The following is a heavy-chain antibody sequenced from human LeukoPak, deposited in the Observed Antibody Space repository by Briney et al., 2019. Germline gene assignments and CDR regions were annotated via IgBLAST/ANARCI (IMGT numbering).Heavy chain of an antibody. CDR2: INAGNGNT. D-gene: IGHD3-22*01. V-gene: IGHV1-3*01. Sequence: EASVKVSCKASGYTFTSYAMHWVRQAPGQRLEWMGWINAGNGNTKYSQKFQGRVTITRDTSASTAYMELSSLRSEDTAVYYCARDSERAYYYDSSGYYPADYFDYWGQGTLVTVSS. CDR3: ARDSERAYYYDSSGYYPADYFDY. CDR1: GYTFTSYA. J-gene: IGHJ4*02.